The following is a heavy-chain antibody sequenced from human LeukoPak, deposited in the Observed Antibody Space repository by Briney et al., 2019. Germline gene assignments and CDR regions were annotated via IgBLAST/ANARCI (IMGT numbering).Heavy chain of an antibody. V-gene: IGHV3-53*01. Sequence: PGGSLRLSCAASGFTVSTNDMNWVRQAPGKGLEWVSILYSGSSTYYTDSVKGRFTISRDNSKNTLYLQMNNLRTEDTAVYYCARVGDHYHWYFDLWGRGTLVTVSS. CDR2: LYSGSST. CDR1: GFTVSTND. J-gene: IGHJ2*01. D-gene: IGHD3-10*01. CDR3: ARVGDHYHWYFDL.